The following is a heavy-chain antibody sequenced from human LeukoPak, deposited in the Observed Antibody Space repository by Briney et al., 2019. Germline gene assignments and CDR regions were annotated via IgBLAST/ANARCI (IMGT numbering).Heavy chain of an antibody. CDR3: ARLYSSGWYSPFDY. Sequence: SETLSLTCTVSGVSISSSSYYWGWIRQPPGKGREWIGSIYYSGSTYYNPSLKSRVTISVDTSKNQFSLKLSSVTAADTAVYYCARLYSSGWYSPFDYWGQGTLVTVSS. CDR2: IYYSGST. CDR1: GVSISSSSYY. V-gene: IGHV4-39*01. J-gene: IGHJ4*02. D-gene: IGHD6-19*01.